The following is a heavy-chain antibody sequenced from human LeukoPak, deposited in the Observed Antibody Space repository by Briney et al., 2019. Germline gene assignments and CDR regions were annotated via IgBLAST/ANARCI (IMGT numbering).Heavy chain of an antibody. J-gene: IGHJ6*03. Sequence: GGSLRLSCAASGFIFSNDAMRWVRQAPGMGLEWVAFIRYDVGNTYYADSVKGRFTISRDNYKNTMSLQMNSLNAEDTAVYYCAKDEVVPGYYYTDVWGRGTTVTISS. CDR3: AKDEVVPGYYYTDV. V-gene: IGHV3-30*02. CDR1: GFIFSNDA. CDR2: IRYDVGNT. D-gene: IGHD2-2*01.